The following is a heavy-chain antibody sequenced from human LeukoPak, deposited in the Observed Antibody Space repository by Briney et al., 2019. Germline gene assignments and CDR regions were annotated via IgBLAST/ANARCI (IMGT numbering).Heavy chain of an antibody. D-gene: IGHD5-18*01. V-gene: IGHV3-21*01. Sequence: WVSSISSSSSYIYYADSVKGRFTISRDNAKNSLYLQMNSLRAEDTAVYYCARDVHGYAIWGQGTMVTVPS. J-gene: IGHJ3*02. CDR3: ARDVHGYAI. CDR2: ISSSSSYI.